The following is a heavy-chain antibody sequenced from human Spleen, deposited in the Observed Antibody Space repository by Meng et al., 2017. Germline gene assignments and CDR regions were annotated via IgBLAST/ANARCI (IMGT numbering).Heavy chain of an antibody. V-gene: IGHV1-69*06. D-gene: IGHD3-10*01. CDR1: GDTFISHA. Sequence: QVQLMQSGPEVKKPGSSVKGSCKTSGDTFISHAISWVRQAPGQGLEWMGDIIPIFGRANYAQKFQGRVTITADKSTNTAYMELGSLRYEDTAVYYCATGNYYNSFDYWGQGTLVTVSS. CDR3: ATGNYYNSFDY. J-gene: IGHJ4*02. CDR2: IIPIFGRA.